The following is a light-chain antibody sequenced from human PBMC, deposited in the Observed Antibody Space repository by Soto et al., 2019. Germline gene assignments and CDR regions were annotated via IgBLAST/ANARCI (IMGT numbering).Light chain of an antibody. CDR1: QSVSSY. CDR2: DAS. Sequence: EIVLTQSPATLSLSPGERATLSCRTSQSVSSYFAWYQQKPGRAPRLLIYDASNRATGIPARFIGSGSGTDFTLTFSSLEPEDFAVYYCRQGRNWPITFGKGKRREIK. CDR3: RQGRNWPIT. J-gene: IGKJ5*01. V-gene: IGKV3-11*01.